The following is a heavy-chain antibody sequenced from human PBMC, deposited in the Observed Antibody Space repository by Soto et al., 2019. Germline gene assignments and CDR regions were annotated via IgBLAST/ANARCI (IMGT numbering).Heavy chain of an antibody. CDR1: GGSISSYY. CDR2: IYTIGST. J-gene: IGHJ5*02. CDR3: ARDHSAGAYNWFDP. D-gene: IGHD1-1*01. Sequence: SETLSLTCTVSGGSISSYYWSWIRQPAGKGLEWIGRIYTIGSTNYNPSLKSRVTMSVDTSKNQFSLKLSSVTAADTAVYYCARDHSAGAYNWFDPWGQGTLVTVS. V-gene: IGHV4-4*07.